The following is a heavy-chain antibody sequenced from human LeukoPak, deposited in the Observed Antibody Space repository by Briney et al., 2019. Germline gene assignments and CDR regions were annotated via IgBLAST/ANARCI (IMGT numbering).Heavy chain of an antibody. CDR1: GGSISSDY. J-gene: IGHJ4*02. D-gene: IGHD5-18*01. CDR2: IYYSGDT. V-gene: IGHV4-59*01. Sequence: SETLSLTCTVSGGSISSDYWSWIRQPPGKGLEWIGYIYYSGDTNYNPSLKSRVTISVDTSKNQFSLKLRSVTAADTAVYYCARSGYSYGLVDSWGQGTLVTVSS. CDR3: ARSGYSYGLVDS.